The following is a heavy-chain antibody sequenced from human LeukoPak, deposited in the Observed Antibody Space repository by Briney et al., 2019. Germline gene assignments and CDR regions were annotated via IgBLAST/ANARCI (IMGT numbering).Heavy chain of an antibody. CDR3: ARSGVPAAIAYAFDI. V-gene: IGHV3-33*08. CDR2: IWYDGSNK. Sequence: GGSLRLSCAASGFTFSNAWMSWVRQAPGKGLEWVAVIWYDGSNKYYADSVKGRFTISRDNSKNTLYLQMNSLRAEDTAVYYCARSGVPAAIAYAFDIWGQGTMVTVSS. D-gene: IGHD2-2*01. J-gene: IGHJ3*02. CDR1: GFTFSNAW.